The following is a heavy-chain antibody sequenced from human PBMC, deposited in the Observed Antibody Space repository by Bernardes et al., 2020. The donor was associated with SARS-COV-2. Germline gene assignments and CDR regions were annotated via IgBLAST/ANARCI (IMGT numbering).Heavy chain of an antibody. CDR1: GFTFSSYW. CDR3: ARVGSSSWYFDY. Sequence: GYLSLSCAASGFTFSSYWMSWVRQAPGKGLEWVANIKQDGSEKYYVDSVKGRFTISRDNAKNSLYLQMNSLRAEDTAVYYCARVGSSSWYFDYWGQGTLVTVSS. D-gene: IGHD6-13*01. CDR2: IKQDGSEK. J-gene: IGHJ4*02. V-gene: IGHV3-7*01.